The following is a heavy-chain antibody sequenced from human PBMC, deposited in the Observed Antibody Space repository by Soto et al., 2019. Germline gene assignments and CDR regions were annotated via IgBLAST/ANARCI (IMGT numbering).Heavy chain of an antibody. CDR1: GYTFSNYW. CDR2: IYPGDSDT. Sequence: VQSGAEVKKAGESLKISCQGSGYTFSNYWIAWVRQMPGKGLEWMGIIYPGDSDTRSSPSFQGQVTMSADKYISTAYLQWSSLKASATGIYYCARQGGKYSYDRSASYESWGQGTPVTVAS. CDR3: ARQGGKYSYDRSASYES. D-gene: IGHD3-22*01. V-gene: IGHV5-51*01. J-gene: IGHJ4*02.